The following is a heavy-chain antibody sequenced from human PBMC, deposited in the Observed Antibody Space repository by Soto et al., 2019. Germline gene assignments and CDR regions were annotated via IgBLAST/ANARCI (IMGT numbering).Heavy chain of an antibody. D-gene: IGHD3-10*01. Sequence: PSETLSLTCAVYGGSFSGYYWSWIRQPPGKGLEWIGEINHSGSTNYNPSLKSRVTISVDTSKNQLSLKLSSVTAADTAVYYCARKRRITMVRGGHYFDYWGQGTLVTVSS. V-gene: IGHV4-34*01. CDR2: INHSGST. J-gene: IGHJ4*02. CDR3: ARKRRITMVRGGHYFDY. CDR1: GGSFSGYY.